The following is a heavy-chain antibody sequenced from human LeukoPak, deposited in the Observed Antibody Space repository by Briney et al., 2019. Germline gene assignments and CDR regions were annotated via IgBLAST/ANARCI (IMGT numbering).Heavy chain of an antibody. CDR1: GGSISSRSYY. D-gene: IGHD3-22*01. CDR3: AKGISNYYDSSPWAY. CDR2: IYYSGSA. J-gene: IGHJ4*02. V-gene: IGHV4-39*01. Sequence: NPSETLSLTCTVSGGSISSRSYYWGWIRQPPGKGLGWIGRIYYSGSAYYNPSLKSRVTISVDTSKNQFSLKLSSMTAADTAVYYCAKGISNYYDSSPWAYWGQGPLVTVSS.